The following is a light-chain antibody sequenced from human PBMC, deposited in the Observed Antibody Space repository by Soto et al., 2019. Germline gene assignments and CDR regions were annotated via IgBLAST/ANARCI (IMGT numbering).Light chain of an antibody. CDR1: RDITDY. J-gene: IGKJ5*01. CDR3: QQCYSTPIT. V-gene: IGKV1-39*01. Sequence: DIQMTQSPSSLSASVGDRVTITCRASRDITDYLSWYQQTPGKAPKLLIYATSNLQSGVPSRFSGSGFGTDFTLTISSLQPEDFATYYCQQCYSTPITFGQGTRLE. CDR2: ATS.